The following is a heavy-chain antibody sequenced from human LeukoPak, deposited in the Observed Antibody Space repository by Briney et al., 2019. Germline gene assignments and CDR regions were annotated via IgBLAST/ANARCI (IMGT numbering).Heavy chain of an antibody. V-gene: IGHV3-21*01. J-gene: IGHJ3*02. CDR3: ARHYHDSSGYYDDAFDI. Sequence: GGSLRLSCAASGFTFSSYSMNWVRQAPGKGLEWVSSISSSSSYIYYADSVRGRFTISRDNAKNSLYLQMNSLRAEDTAVYYCARHYHDSSGYYDDAFDIWGQGTMVTVSS. D-gene: IGHD3-22*01. CDR2: ISSSSSYI. CDR1: GFTFSSYS.